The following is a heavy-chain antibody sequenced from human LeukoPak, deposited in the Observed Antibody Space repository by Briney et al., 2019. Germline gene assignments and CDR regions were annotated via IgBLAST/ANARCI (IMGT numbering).Heavy chain of an antibody. CDR3: ASEARVHYDSSGYYYG. J-gene: IGHJ4*02. CDR2: INHSGST. Sequence: SETLSLTCAVYGGSFGGYYWSWIRQPPGKGLEWIGEINHSGSTNYNPSLKSRVTISVDTSKNQFSLKLSSVTAADTAVYYCASEARVHYDSSGYYYGWGKGTLVTVSS. V-gene: IGHV4-34*01. D-gene: IGHD3-22*01. CDR1: GGSFGGYY.